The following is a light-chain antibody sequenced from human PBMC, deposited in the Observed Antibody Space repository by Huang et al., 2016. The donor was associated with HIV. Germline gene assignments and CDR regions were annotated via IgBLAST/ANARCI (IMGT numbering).Light chain of an antibody. J-gene: IGKJ1*01. Sequence: ENVLTQSPATLSLSPGERATLSCRASQSVSITWFQQKPGQAPRLLIDDASNRATGIPARVSGSGSGTDFTLTINSLEPEDFAVYYCQQRSNWPWTFGQGTKVEVK. CDR1: QSVS. V-gene: IGKV3-11*01. CDR2: DAS. CDR3: QQRSNWPWT.